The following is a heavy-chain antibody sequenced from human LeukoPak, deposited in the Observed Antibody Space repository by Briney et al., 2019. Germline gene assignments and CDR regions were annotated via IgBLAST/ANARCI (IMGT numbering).Heavy chain of an antibody. CDR2: IYSGGTT. D-gene: IGHD6-19*01. CDR3: ARGLARRRLDH. V-gene: IGHV3-53*01. CDR1: GFTVSSNY. J-gene: IGHJ4*02. Sequence: PGGSLRLSCAPSGFTVSSNYMSWVRQAPGKGLEWVSVIYSGGTTDYVDSVKGRFTISRDNSKNTVYLQMNSLRAEDTAVYYCARGLARRRLDHWGQGTLVTVSS.